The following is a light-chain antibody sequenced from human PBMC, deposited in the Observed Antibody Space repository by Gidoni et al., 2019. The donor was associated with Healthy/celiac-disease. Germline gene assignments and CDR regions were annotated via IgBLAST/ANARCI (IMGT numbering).Light chain of an antibody. CDR3: QQYNNWPGT. J-gene: IGKJ1*01. CDR1: QSVSSN. Sequence: EILMTQSPATLSVSPGERATLSCRASQSVSSNLAWYQQKPGQAPRLLIYGASTRATGIPARFSGSGSGTEFTLTISSLESEDFAVYYCQQYNNWPGTFGHXTKVEIK. CDR2: GAS. V-gene: IGKV3D-15*01.